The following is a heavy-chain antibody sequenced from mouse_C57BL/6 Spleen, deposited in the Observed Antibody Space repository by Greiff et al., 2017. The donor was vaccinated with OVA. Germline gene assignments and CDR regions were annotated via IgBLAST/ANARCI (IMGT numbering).Heavy chain of an antibody. CDR3: AKNWGGDVGDYFDY. CDR2: IWRGGST. V-gene: IGHV2-5*01. J-gene: IGHJ2*01. Sequence: VKLVESGPGLVQPSQSLSITCTVSGFSLTSYGVHWVRQSPGKGLEWLGVIWRGGSTDYNAAFMSRLSITKDNSKSQVFFKMNSLQADDTAIYYCAKNWGGDVGDYFDYWGQGTTLTVSS. D-gene: IGHD3-3*01. CDR1: GFSLTSYG.